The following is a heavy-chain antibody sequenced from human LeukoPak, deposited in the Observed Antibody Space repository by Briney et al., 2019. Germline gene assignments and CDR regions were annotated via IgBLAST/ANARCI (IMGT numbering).Heavy chain of an antibody. CDR1: GFTFSNYG. D-gene: IGHD2-15*01. J-gene: IGHJ5*02. CDR3: ARDDGDCSGGSCYSGWFNP. V-gene: IGHV3-33*01. CDR2: ISHHETFK. Sequence: GGSLRLSCEASGFTFSNYGMHWVRQAPGKGLGWVAVISHHETFKSYADSAQGRFIISRDQSKNMLYLQMNSLRDEDTALYYCARDDGDCSGGSCYSGWFNPWGLGTLVTVSS.